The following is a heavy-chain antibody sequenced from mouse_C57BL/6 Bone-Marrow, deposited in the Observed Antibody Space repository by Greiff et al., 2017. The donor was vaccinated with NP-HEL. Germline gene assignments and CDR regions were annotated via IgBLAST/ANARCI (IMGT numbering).Heavy chain of an antibody. J-gene: IGHJ2*01. V-gene: IGHV1-81*01. Sequence: QVQLQQSGAELARPGASVKLSCKASGYTFTSYGISWVKQRTGQGLEWIGVIYPRSGNTYYNEKFKGKATLTADKSSSTAYMELRSLTSEDSAVYFLARGGLRYGSTSFGYWGQGTTITVCS. CDR2: IYPRSGNT. D-gene: IGHD1-1*01. CDR3: ARGGLRYGSTSFGY. CDR1: GYTFTSYG.